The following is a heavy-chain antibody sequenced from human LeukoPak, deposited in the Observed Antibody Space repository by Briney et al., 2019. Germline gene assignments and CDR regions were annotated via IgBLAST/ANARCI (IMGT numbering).Heavy chain of an antibody. J-gene: IGHJ4*02. D-gene: IGHD3-10*01. V-gene: IGHV1-8*01. CDR1: GYTFTSYV. CDR3: ARRGPGGPYFDY. CDR2: MNPNSGNT. Sequence: ASVKVSCKASGYTFTSYVINWVRQATGQGLEWMGWMNPNSGNTGYAQKFQGRVTMTRDTSISTAYMELSSLRSEDTAVYYCARRGPGGPYFDYWGQGTLVTVSS.